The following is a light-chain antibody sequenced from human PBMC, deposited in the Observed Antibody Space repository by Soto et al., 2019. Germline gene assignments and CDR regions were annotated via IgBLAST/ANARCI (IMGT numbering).Light chain of an antibody. J-gene: IGKJ4*02. CDR2: RIF. V-gene: IGKV3-15*01. CDR1: QSVNNY. Sequence: EIVMTQSPATVSVSPGERVTLSCRASQSVNNYLAWYQQKPGQAPRLLVYRIFSRATGVPARFNGSGSGTEFTLTSSSLQSEDSAVYYCQQHNNCPLTFGGGTKVEI. CDR3: QQHNNCPLT.